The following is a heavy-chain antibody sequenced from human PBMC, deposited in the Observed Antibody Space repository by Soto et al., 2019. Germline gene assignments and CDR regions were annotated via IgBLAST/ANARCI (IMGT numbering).Heavy chain of an antibody. V-gene: IGHV2-26*01. CDR2: IFSNDEK. CDR1: GFSLSNARMG. J-gene: IGHJ6*02. CDR3: ARVPTMGFYGMDV. D-gene: IGHD3-10*01. Sequence: KESGPVLVTPTETLTLTCTVSGFSLSNARMGVSWIRQPPGKALEWLAHIFSNDEKSYSTSLKSRLTISKDTSKSQVVLTMTNMDAVDTATYYCARVPTMGFYGMDVWGQGTTVTVSS.